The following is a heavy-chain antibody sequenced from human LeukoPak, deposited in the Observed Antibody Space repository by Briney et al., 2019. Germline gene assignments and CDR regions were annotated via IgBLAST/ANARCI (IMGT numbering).Heavy chain of an antibody. CDR1: GFTFTTYG. D-gene: IGHD1-26*01. CDR2: VIPSGANT. V-gene: IGHV3-23*01. Sequence: PGGSLSLSCAASGFTFTTYGMNWARQPPGKGLEWVTGVIPSGANTYYADSVKGRLTLARDHTKNTLYQLMTSVRAEHTDVSYCANDLRWGSFDMRGQGKLVTVSS. J-gene: IGHJ3*02. CDR3: ANDLRWGSFDM.